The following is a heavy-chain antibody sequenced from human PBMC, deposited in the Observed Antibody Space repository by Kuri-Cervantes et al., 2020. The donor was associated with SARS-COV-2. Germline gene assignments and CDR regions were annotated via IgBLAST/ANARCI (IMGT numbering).Heavy chain of an antibody. CDR3: VRDGDHWNFDY. Sequence: GESLKISCAASGFTFDDYAMHWVRQAPGKGLVWVSRIDSDGSDTRYADLVKGRFTLSRDNAKNMLFLQMNSLRAEDTAVYYCVRDGDHWNFDYWGQGTLVTVSS. CDR2: IDSDGSDT. J-gene: IGHJ4*02. D-gene: IGHD1-1*01. V-gene: IGHV3-74*01. CDR1: GFTFDDYA.